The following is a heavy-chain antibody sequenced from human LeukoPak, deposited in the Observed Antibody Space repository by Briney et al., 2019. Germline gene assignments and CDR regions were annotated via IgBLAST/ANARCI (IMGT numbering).Heavy chain of an antibody. CDR1: GGSISSYY. CDR2: IYYSGST. Sequence: SETLSLTCSVSGGSISSYYWSWIRQPPGKGLEWIGYIYYSGSTNYNPSLKSRVIISVDTSKNQFSLKLSSVTAADTAVYYCARVYYSRSYDYWYFDLWGRGTLVTVSS. D-gene: IGHD6-13*01. J-gene: IGHJ2*01. CDR3: ARVYYSRSYDYWYFDL. V-gene: IGHV4-59*01.